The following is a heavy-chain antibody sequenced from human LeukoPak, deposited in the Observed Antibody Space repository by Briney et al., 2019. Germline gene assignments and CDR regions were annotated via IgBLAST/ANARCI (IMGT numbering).Heavy chain of an antibody. CDR1: GGSISSSSYY. CDR3: ARTGIAAATT. CDR2: IYHSGST. Sequence: SETLSLTCTVSGGSISSSSYYWGWIRQPPGKGLEWIGSIYHSGSTYYNPSLKSRVTISVDTSKNQFSLKLSSVTAADTAVYYCARTGIAAATTWGQGTLVTVSS. D-gene: IGHD6-13*01. V-gene: IGHV4-39*07. J-gene: IGHJ4*02.